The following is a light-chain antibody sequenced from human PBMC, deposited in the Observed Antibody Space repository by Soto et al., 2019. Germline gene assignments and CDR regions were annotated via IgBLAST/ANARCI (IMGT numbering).Light chain of an antibody. Sequence: SQMTQSPSTVSASVGDRVTITCRASQSINRWLAWYQQKPGKAPKLLIYDASSLESGVPSRFSGSGSGTDFTLTINNLQPEDFATYYCLQDHKYPWTFGQGTKVDIK. V-gene: IGKV1-5*01. CDR3: LQDHKYPWT. CDR2: DAS. CDR1: QSINRW. J-gene: IGKJ1*01.